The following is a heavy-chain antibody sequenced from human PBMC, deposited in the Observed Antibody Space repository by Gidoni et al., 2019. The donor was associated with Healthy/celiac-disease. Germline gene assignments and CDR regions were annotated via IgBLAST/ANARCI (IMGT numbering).Heavy chain of an antibody. CDR3: ARALNYGGNELPYYGMDV. CDR2: ISGSGGST. D-gene: IGHD4-17*01. V-gene: IGHV3-23*01. J-gene: IGHJ6*02. Sequence: EVQLLESGGGLVQPGGSMRLSCSASGFTFRSSPLSGVRQAAGKGLEWVSVISGSGGSTYYADSVKGRFTISRDNSKNTLYLQMNSLRAEDTAVYYCARALNYGGNELPYYGMDVWGQGTTVTVSS. CDR1: GFTFRSSP.